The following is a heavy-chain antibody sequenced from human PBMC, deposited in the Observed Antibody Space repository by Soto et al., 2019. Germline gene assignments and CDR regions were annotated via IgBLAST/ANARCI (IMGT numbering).Heavy chain of an antibody. CDR1: GFTFSSYG. CDR2: SSATGAGT. J-gene: IGHJ5*02. CDR3: AREVVETSSLWLDP. V-gene: IGHV3-23*01. D-gene: IGHD6-6*01. Sequence: SLILSCAASGFTFSSYGMTWVRQAPGKGLEWVSFSSATGAGTYYADSVKGRFTISRDNSKNTLYLQMTSLRADDTAVYYCAREVVETSSLWLDPWGQGTLVTVSS.